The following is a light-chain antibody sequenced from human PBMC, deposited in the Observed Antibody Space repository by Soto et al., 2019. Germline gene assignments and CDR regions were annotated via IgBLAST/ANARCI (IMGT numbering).Light chain of an antibody. Sequence: SEMHQSPTSLPAPVGDSVTITCQASQNINNYLNWYQQKPGRAPKLLIYDASNLEAGVPSRFRGSRSGTDFTFTISRLQPEDIATYYCQQYENLPTFGQGTRLEI. CDR1: QNINNY. CDR2: DAS. V-gene: IGKV1-33*01. CDR3: QQYENLPT. J-gene: IGKJ5*01.